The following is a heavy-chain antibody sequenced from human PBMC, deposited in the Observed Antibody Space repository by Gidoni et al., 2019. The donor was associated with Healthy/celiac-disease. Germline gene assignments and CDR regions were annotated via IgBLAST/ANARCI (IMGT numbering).Heavy chain of an antibody. CDR2: INHSGST. D-gene: IGHD6-6*01. Sequence: QVQLQQWGAGLLKPSETLSLTCAVQGGSSSGYYWSWIRQPPGKGLEWIGEINHSGSTNYNPSLKSRVTISVDTSKNQFSLKLSSVTAADTAVYYCARLAARRQRDYYYYYGMDVWGQGTTVTVSS. CDR3: ARLAARRQRDYYYYYGMDV. CDR1: GGSSSGYY. V-gene: IGHV4-34*01. J-gene: IGHJ6*02.